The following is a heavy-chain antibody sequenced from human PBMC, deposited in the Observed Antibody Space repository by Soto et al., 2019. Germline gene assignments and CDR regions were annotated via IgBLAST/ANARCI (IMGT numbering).Heavy chain of an antibody. J-gene: IGHJ5*02. Sequence: TLSLTWTVSAGSINTSSYYSGWIRQPPGKALEWIGSIYYSGSTYYNPSRKSRVTISVDTSKNQFSLKLSSVTAADTAVYYCASPKIAFYNWFDPWGQG. V-gene: IGHV4-39*01. D-gene: IGHD3-3*02. CDR1: AGSINTSSYY. CDR2: IYYSGST. CDR3: ASPKIAFYNWFDP.